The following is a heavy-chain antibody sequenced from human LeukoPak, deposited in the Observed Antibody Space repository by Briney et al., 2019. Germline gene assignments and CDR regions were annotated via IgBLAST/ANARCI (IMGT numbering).Heavy chain of an antibody. CDR2: IYYSGST. J-gene: IGHJ5*02. Sequence: SETLSLTCTVSGSSISSYYWSWIRQPPGKGLEWIGYIYYSGSTNYNPSLKSRVTISVDTSKNQFSLKLSSVTAADTAVYYCAIAVAVPNWFDPWGQGTLVTVSS. D-gene: IGHD6-19*01. CDR3: AIAVAVPNWFDP. CDR1: GSSISSYY. V-gene: IGHV4-59*08.